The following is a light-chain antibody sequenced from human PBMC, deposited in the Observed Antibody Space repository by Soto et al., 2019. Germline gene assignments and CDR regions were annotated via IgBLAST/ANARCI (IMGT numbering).Light chain of an antibody. CDR1: SSDVGSYNR. CDR2: EVS. V-gene: IGLV2-18*02. CDR3: SSYTSSSTYV. Sequence: QSVLTQPPSVSGSPGQSVTISCTGTSSDVGSYNRVSWYQQPPGTAPKLIIYEVSNRPSGVPDRFSGSKSGNTASLTIFGLQAEDEADYYCSSYTSSSTYVFGTGTKVTVL. J-gene: IGLJ1*01.